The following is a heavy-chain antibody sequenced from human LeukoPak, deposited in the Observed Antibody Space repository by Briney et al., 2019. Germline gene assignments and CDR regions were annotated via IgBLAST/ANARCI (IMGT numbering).Heavy chain of an antibody. Sequence: PGGSLRLSCAASGFTFSSYWMHWVRQAPGKGLVWVSRLNSDGSSTTYAESVKGRFTIPRDNARNTLYLQMNSLRAEDTAVYYCAGGGSYGYGDYWGQGTLVTVSS. CDR3: AGGGSYGYGDY. CDR2: LNSDGSST. V-gene: IGHV3-74*01. CDR1: GFTFSSYW. D-gene: IGHD5-18*01. J-gene: IGHJ4*02.